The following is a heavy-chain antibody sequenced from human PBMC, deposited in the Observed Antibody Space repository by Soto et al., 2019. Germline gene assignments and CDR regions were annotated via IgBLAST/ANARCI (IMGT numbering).Heavy chain of an antibody. J-gene: IGHJ6*02. Sequence: ASVEVSCKASGYTFTSYDINWVRPATGQGLEWMGWMNPNSGNTGYAQKFQGRVTMTRNTSISTAYMELSSLRSEDTAVYYCARCGQLLWFGELLSNGMDVWGQGTTVTVSS. CDR2: MNPNSGNT. CDR1: GYTFTSYD. V-gene: IGHV1-8*01. D-gene: IGHD3-10*01. CDR3: ARCGQLLWFGELLSNGMDV.